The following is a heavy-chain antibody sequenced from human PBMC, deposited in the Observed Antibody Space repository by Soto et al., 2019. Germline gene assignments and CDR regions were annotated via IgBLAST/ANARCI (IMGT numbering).Heavy chain of an antibody. J-gene: IGHJ6*02. CDR3: ARHGAYCSSTSCYASDYYYGMDV. D-gene: IGHD2-2*01. CDR2: IYHSGST. V-gene: IGHV4-30-2*01. Sequence: PSETLSLTCAVSGGSISSGGYSWSWIRQPPGKGLEWIGYIYHSGSTYYNPSLKSRVTISVDRSKNQFSLKLSSVTAADTAVYYCARHGAYCSSTSCYASDYYYGMDVWGQGTTVTVSS. CDR1: GGSISSGGYS.